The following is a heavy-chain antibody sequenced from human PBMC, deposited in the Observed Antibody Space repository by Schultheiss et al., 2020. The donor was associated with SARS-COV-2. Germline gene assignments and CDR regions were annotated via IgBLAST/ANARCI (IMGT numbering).Heavy chain of an antibody. V-gene: IGHV3-23*01. CDR3: ARGYCSGGSCYFDY. Sequence: GGSLRLSCAASGFTFSSYAMSWVRQAPGKGLEWVSAISGSGGSTYYADSVKGRFTISRDNAKNSLYLQMNSLRADDTAVYYCARGYCSGGSCYFDYWGQGTLVTVSS. CDR1: GFTFSSYA. J-gene: IGHJ4*02. D-gene: IGHD2-15*01. CDR2: ISGSGGST.